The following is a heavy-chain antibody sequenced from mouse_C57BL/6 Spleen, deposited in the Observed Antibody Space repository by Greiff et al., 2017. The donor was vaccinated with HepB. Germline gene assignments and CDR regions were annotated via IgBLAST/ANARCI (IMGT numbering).Heavy chain of an antibody. V-gene: IGHV1-80*01. Sequence: QVQLQQSGAELVKPGASVKISCKASGYAFSSYWMNWVKQRPGKGLEWIGQIYPGDGDTNYNGKFKGKATLTADKSSSTAYMQLSSLTSEDSAVYFCARIGITTVVEIDYWGQGTTLTVSS. J-gene: IGHJ2*01. CDR1: GYAFSSYW. CDR2: IYPGDGDT. CDR3: ARIGITTVVEIDY. D-gene: IGHD1-1*01.